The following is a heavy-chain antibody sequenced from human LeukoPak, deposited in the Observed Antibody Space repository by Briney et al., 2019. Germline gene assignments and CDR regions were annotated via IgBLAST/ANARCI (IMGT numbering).Heavy chain of an antibody. Sequence: PGGSLRLSCAASGFTVSTNYLSWVRQAPGKGLEWVSVIYSGGSTFYADSVKGRLTISRDNSKNTLYLQMNSLRAEDTAVYYCARVQGETLPTNAFDIWGQGTMVTVSS. D-gene: IGHD5-12*01. CDR2: IYSGGST. CDR3: ARVQGETLPTNAFDI. V-gene: IGHV3-66*01. J-gene: IGHJ3*02. CDR1: GFTVSTNY.